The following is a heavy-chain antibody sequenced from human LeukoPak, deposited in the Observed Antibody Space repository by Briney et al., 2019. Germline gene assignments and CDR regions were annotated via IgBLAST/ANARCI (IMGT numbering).Heavy chain of an antibody. D-gene: IGHD3-10*01. V-gene: IGHV3-23*01. CDR3: AKVGYYYYGSGSYYPY. CDR2: ISGSGGST. Sequence: GGSLRLSCAASGFIFSSYAMSWVRQAPGKGLEWVSAISGSGGSTYYADSVKGRFTISRDNSKNTLYLQMNSLRAEDTAVYYCAKVGYYYYGSGSYYPYWGQGTLVTVSS. CDR1: GFIFSSYA. J-gene: IGHJ4*02.